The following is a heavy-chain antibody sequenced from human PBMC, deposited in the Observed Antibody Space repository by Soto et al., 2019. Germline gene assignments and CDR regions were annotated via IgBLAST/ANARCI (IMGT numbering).Heavy chain of an antibody. V-gene: IGHV4-59*01. J-gene: IGHJ6*02. CDR1: GGSISSYY. CDR2: IYYSGST. Sequence: PSETLSLTCTVSGGSISSYYWSWIRQPPGKGLEWIGYIYYSGSTNYNPSLKSRVTISVDTSKNQFSLKLSSVTAADTAVYYCARDTGYSSSWYRGRLDGDYYYGMDVWGQGTTVTVS. CDR3: ARDTGYSSSWYRGRLDGDYYYGMDV. D-gene: IGHD6-13*01.